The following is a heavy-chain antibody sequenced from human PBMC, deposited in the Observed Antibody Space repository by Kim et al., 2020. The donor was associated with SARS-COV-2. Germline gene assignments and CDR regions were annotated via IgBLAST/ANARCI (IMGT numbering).Heavy chain of an antibody. J-gene: IGHJ4*01. V-gene: IGHV3-30*07. D-gene: IGHD2-2*01. CDR3: TTKKISRVPPCGY. Sequence: YADSVKGRFTISRDNSKNTLYLQMNSLRADDTAIYYCTTKKISRVPPCGYWGQGTLVTVSS.